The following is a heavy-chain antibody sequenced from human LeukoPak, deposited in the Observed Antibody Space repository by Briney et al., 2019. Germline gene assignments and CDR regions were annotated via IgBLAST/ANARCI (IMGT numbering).Heavy chain of an antibody. CDR1: GYTFTNYG. CDR3: ARPLYYYDTNGLDYYYMDV. J-gene: IGHJ6*03. CDR2: ISGYNGNT. V-gene: IGHV1-18*01. D-gene: IGHD3-22*01. Sequence: GASVKVSCKASGYTFTNYGISWVRQAPGQGLEWMGWISGYNGNTNYAQKLQGRVTMTTDTSTSTAYMELRSLRSDDTAVYYRARPLYYYDTNGLDYYYMDVWGKGTTVTVSS.